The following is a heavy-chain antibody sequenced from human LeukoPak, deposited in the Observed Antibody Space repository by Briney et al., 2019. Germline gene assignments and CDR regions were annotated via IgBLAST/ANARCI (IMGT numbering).Heavy chain of an antibody. Sequence: GESLKISCKGSGYSFTSYWIGWVRQMPGKGLEWMGIIYPGDSDTRYSPSFQGQVTISADKSISTAYMQWRSLKASDTAMYYCARHRGYSSGWSYYYYYGMDVWGQGTTVTVSS. CDR3: ARHRGYSSGWSYYYYYGMDV. D-gene: IGHD6-19*01. V-gene: IGHV5-51*01. J-gene: IGHJ6*02. CDR1: GYSFTSYW. CDR2: IYPGDSDT.